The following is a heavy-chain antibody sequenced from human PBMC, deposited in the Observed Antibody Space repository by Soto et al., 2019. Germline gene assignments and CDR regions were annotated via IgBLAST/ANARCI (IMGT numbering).Heavy chain of an antibody. D-gene: IGHD1-1*01. CDR2: IKLDGREK. V-gene: IGHV3-7*01. J-gene: IGHJ6*01. Sequence: GGSLRLSCSASGFIFRRYLMAWVRQAPGKGLEWVATIKLDGREKNYLDSVEGRFTISRDDVDNSMSLQMSRLRGEDTAVYFCVRELDGYGRCGCWGLGATVTVAS. CDR3: VRELDGYGRCGC. CDR1: GFIFRRYL.